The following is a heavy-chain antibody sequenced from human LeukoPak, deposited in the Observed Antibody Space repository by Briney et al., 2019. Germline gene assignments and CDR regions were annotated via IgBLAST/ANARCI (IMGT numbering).Heavy chain of an antibody. V-gene: IGHV3-23*01. CDR3: AKYTPANYYGSGSLFDY. Sequence: GGSLRLPCAASGFTFSAFAMSWVRQAPGKGLKGVSAITGSGDDTYYADSVKGRFTISRDSSRNTLYLQMNSLRAEDTAVYYCAKYTPANYYGSGSLFDYWGQGALVTVSS. J-gene: IGHJ4*02. CDR1: GFTFSAFA. CDR2: ITGSGDDT. D-gene: IGHD3-10*01.